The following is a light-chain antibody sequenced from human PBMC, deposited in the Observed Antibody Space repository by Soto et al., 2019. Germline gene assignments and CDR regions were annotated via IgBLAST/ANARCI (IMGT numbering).Light chain of an antibody. V-gene: IGKV1-39*01. CDR2: AAS. CDR1: QSIGTY. CDR3: QQSYSVAMT. J-gene: IGKJ5*01. Sequence: DIQMTQSPPSLSASVGDRVTITCRASQSIGTYLNWYHQRPGQAPQLLISAASTLRSWAPSGFSGSGAGTDFTLTIDSLQTEDFATYYGQQSYSVAMTFGQGTRLDFK.